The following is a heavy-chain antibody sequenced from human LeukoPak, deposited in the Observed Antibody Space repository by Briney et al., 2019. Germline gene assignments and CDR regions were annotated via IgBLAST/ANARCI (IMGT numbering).Heavy chain of an antibody. Sequence: SETLSLTCTVSGGSISGYYWSWSRQPPGKGVEWIGNLYYMRGAWYKSSLKSRVTTSVDTSRNEFSLKLSSVTAADTAVYYCARDPIPVLGVNFDYWGQGTLVTVSS. J-gene: IGHJ4*02. CDR2: LYYMRGA. CDR1: GGSISGYY. CDR3: ARDPIPVLGVNFDY. D-gene: IGHD6-19*01. V-gene: IGHV4-59*01.